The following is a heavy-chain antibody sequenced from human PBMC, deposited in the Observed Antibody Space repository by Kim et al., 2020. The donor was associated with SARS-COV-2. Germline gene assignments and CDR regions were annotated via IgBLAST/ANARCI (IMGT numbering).Heavy chain of an antibody. CDR2: INMDGSNT. J-gene: IGHJ6*01. Sequence: GGSLRLSCATSGFTFSSYWVHWVRQAPGKGLVWVSRINMDGSNTDHADSVKGRFTISRDNAKNTLYLQMNSLSAEDTAVYYGARGGASGRYSWVNYGVDV. CDR1: GFTFSSYW. CDR3: ARGGASGRYSWVNYGVDV. V-gene: IGHV3-74*01. D-gene: IGHD3-10*01.